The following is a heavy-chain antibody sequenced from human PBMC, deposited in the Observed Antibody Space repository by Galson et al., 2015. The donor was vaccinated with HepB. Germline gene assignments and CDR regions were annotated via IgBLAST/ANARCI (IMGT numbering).Heavy chain of an antibody. J-gene: IGHJ4*02. CDR3: AKLYSSSPQGDY. V-gene: IGHV3-30*18. CDR2: ISYDGSNK. CDR1: GFTFSSYS. Sequence: SLRLSCAASGFTFSSYSMHWVRQAPGKGLEWVAVISYDGSNKYYADSVKGRFTISRDNSKNTLYLQMNSLRAEDTAVYYCAKLYSSSPQGDYWGQGTLVTVSS. D-gene: IGHD6-13*01.